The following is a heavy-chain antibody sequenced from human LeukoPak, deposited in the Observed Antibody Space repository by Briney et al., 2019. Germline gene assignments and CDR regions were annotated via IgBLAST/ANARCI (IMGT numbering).Heavy chain of an antibody. CDR2: INWNGGSI. D-gene: IGHD3-9*01. V-gene: IGHV3-20*04. Sequence: PGGSLRLSCAASGFTFDDYGMSWVRQGPGKGLEWVAGINWNGGSIGYADSVKGRITISRDNAKNSLYLQMNSLRAEDTAVYYCAKGLRYFDWLLMPASFDYWGQGTLVTVSS. CDR1: GFTFDDYG. CDR3: AKGLRYFDWLLMPASFDY. J-gene: IGHJ4*02.